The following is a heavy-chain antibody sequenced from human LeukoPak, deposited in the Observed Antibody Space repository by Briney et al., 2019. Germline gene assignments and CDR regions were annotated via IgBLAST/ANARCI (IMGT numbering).Heavy chain of an antibody. D-gene: IGHD6-13*01. CDR1: GFTFDDYA. V-gene: IGHV3-9*01. J-gene: IGHJ3*02. Sequence: PGGSLRLSCAASGFTFDDYAMHWVRQAPGKGLEWVSGISWNSGSIGYADSVKGRFTISRDNAKNSLYLQMNSLRAEDTALYYCAKDSSWYSSSFGAFDIWGQGTMVTVSS. CDR2: ISWNSGSI. CDR3: AKDSSWYSSSFGAFDI.